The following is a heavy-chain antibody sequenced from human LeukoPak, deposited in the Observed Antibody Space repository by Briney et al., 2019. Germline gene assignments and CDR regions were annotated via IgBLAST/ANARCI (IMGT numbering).Heavy chain of an antibody. Sequence: GASVTVSCTASAFTFSSSAVQWVRQARGQRLEWIGWIVVGSGNTNYAQKFQERVTITRDMSTGTAYMELSSLRSEDTAVYFCAAETRSPHYSDFWGQGTLVTVSS. D-gene: IGHD2-21*01. CDR2: IVVGSGNT. CDR3: AAETRSPHYSDF. CDR1: AFTFSSSA. J-gene: IGHJ4*02. V-gene: IGHV1-58*01.